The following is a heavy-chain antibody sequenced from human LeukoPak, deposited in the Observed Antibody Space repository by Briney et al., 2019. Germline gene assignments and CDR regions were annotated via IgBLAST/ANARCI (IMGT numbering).Heavy chain of an antibody. D-gene: IGHD3-10*01. V-gene: IGHV4-59*01. J-gene: IGHJ5*01. Sequence: PSETLSLSCTVSGGSISGFFWTWIRQSPGKGLEYIGYIYYSGTTDYNPTPKSRVSMSVDTSKNQFFLNLTSVTAADTAIYYCARVGYGSGSWGWFDSWGQGTLVTVSS. CDR3: ARVGYGSGSWGWFDS. CDR2: IYYSGTT. CDR1: GGSISGFF.